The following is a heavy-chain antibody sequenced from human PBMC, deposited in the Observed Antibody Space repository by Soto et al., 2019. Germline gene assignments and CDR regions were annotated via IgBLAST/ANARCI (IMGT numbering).Heavy chain of an antibody. J-gene: IGHJ4*02. CDR2: ISGGGTTT. CDR1: GFTFSTYW. Sequence: EVQLVESGGALVQPGGSLRLSCAASGFTFSTYWMHWVRQGPEKGLVWVSRISGGGTTTDYADSVRGRFTVSRDNAKNTLYLQINSLTVEDTAVYYCARGTLTSIDMVDYWGQGTLVTVSS. D-gene: IGHD1-7*01. V-gene: IGHV3-74*01. CDR3: ARGTLTSIDMVDY.